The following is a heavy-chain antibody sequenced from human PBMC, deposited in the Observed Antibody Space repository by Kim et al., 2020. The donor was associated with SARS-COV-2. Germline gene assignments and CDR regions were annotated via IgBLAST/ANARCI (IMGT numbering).Heavy chain of an antibody. CDR3: ARDQHGADY. CDR1: GFTFGAYG. CDR2: ISFDGKTQ. J-gene: IGHJ4*02. Sequence: GGSLRLSCAASGFTFGAYGMPWIRHLPGRGLEWLASISFDGKTQYYLDSVKGRFTISRETSNNTLFLEMDSLRAEDTGVYYCARDQHGADYWGQGTLVTVSS. V-gene: IGHV3-33*05.